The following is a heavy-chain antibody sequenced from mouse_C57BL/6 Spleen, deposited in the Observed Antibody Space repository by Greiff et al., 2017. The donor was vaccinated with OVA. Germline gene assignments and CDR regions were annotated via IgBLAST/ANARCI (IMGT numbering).Heavy chain of an antibody. Sequence: QVQLQQPGTELVKPGASVKMVGRAAGDGCTSYVMHWVKQRPGQGLEWIGNINPSNGGTNYNDTFKSKATLTVDKSSSTAYMQLSSLTSEDSAVYYCARRGPAGTFDYWGQGTTLTVSS. CDR3: ARRGPAGTFDY. V-gene: IGHV1-53*01. CDR2: INPSNGGT. CDR1: GDGCTSYV. J-gene: IGHJ2*01. D-gene: IGHD4-1*01.